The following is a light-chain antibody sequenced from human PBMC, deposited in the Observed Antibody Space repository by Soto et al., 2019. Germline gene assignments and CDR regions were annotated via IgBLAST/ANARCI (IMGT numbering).Light chain of an antibody. V-gene: IGLV4-69*01. Sequence: QLVLTQSPSASASLGASVKLTCTLSSGHSNYAIAWYQQQPEKGPRYLMKLNSDGSHTKGDGIPDRFSGSSSGAERYLSISSLQSEDEADYYCQTWGTGYWVFGGGTKLTGL. CDR3: QTWGTGYWV. CDR2: LNSDGSH. CDR1: SGHSNYA. J-gene: IGLJ3*02.